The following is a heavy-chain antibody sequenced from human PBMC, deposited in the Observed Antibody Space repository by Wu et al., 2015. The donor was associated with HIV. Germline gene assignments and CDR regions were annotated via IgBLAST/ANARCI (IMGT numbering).Heavy chain of an antibody. CDR2: ISPYNGNT. Sequence: QMIQSGAEVKKPGASVKVSCKASGCSFISYGITWVRQAPGQGLEWMGWISPYNGNTYYAQKLQGRVTMTTNSSTSTAYMELRSLRFDDTALYFCTRRGRSSYYYMDVWGEGTRSPCL. CDR3: TRRGRSSYYYMDV. CDR1: GCSFISYG. D-gene: IGHD3-10*01. V-gene: IGHV1-18*01. J-gene: IGHJ6*03.